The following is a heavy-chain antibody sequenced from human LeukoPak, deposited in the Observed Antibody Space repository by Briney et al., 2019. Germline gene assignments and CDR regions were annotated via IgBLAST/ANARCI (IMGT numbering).Heavy chain of an antibody. V-gene: IGHV3-53*01. D-gene: IGHD3-10*01. CDR2: IYSGGST. CDR3: ARDLVSPLSGDHAFDI. CDR1: GFTVSTNY. J-gene: IGHJ3*02. Sequence: GGSLRLSCAASGFTVSTNYMSRVRQAPGKGLEWVSVIYSGGSTYYADSVKGRFTISRDNSKNTLYLQMNSLRAEDTAVYYCARDLVSPLSGDHAFDIWGQGTMVTVSS.